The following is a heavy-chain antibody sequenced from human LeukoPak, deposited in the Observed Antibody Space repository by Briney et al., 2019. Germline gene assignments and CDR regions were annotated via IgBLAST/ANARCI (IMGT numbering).Heavy chain of an antibody. CDR1: VDSVSGDSVA. J-gene: IGHJ4*02. V-gene: IGHV6-1*01. CDR3: ARDWRGYYYDC. CDR2: TYYRSKWYN. Sequence: SQTLSLTCAISVDSVSGDSVAWNWIRQSPSRGLEWLGRTYYRSKWYNDYAASVKSRLSINPDTSKNQFSLHLNSVTPEDTAIYYCARDWRGYYYDCWGQGTLVTVSS.